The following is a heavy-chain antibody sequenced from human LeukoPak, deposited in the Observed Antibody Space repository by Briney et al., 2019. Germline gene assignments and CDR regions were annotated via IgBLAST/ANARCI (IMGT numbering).Heavy chain of an antibody. Sequence: PSETLSLTCTVSGGSISSYYWSWIRQPPGKGLEWIGYIYYSGSTNYNPSLKSRVTISVDTSKNQFSLKLSSVTAADTAVYYCARGPVDTISWYFDYWGQGTLVTVSS. D-gene: IGHD6-13*01. CDR3: ARGPVDTISWYFDY. V-gene: IGHV4-59*01. CDR1: GGSISSYY. CDR2: IYYSGST. J-gene: IGHJ4*02.